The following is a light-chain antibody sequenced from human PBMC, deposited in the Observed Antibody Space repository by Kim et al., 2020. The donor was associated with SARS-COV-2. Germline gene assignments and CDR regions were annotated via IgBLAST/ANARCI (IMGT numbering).Light chain of an antibody. CDR2: ENN. J-gene: IGLJ3*02. CDR1: SGSIASNY. Sequence: LTQPHSVSESPGKTVIISCTRSSGSIASNYVQWYQQRPGSSPTTVIYENNQRPSGVPDRFSGSIDSSSNSASLTISGLKTEDEADYYCQSYDSSNPWVFGGGTQLTVL. CDR3: QSYDSSNPWV. V-gene: IGLV6-57*01.